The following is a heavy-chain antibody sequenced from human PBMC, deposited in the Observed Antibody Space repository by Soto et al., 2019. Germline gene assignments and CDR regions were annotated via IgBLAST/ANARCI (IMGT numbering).Heavy chain of an antibody. CDR3: ATPKGGSYYYYMDV. V-gene: IGHV3-30*03. CDR2: ISYDGSNK. CDR1: GFTFSSYG. Sequence: GGSLRLSCAASGFTFSSYGMHWVRQAPGKGLEWVAVISYDGSNKYYADSVKGRFTISRDNSKNTLYLQMNSLRAEDTAVYYCATPKGGSYYYYMDVWGKGTTVTVSS. J-gene: IGHJ6*03. D-gene: IGHD3-10*01.